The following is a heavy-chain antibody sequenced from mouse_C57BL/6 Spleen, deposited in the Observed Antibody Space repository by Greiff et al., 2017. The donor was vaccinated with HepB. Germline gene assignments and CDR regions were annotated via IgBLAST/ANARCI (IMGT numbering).Heavy chain of an antibody. V-gene: IGHV1-69*01. J-gene: IGHJ3*01. Sequence: QVQLQQPGAELVMPGASVKLSCKVSGYTFTSYWMHWVKQRPGQGLEWIGEIDPSDSYTNYNQKFKGKSTLTVDKSSSTAYMQLSSLTSEDSAVYYCARVGYYYGSSPWFAYWGQGTLVTVSA. CDR2: IDPSDSYT. D-gene: IGHD1-1*01. CDR3: ARVGYYYGSSPWFAY. CDR1: GYTFTSYW.